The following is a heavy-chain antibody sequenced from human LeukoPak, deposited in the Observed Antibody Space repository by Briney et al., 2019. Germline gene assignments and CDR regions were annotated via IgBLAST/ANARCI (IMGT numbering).Heavy chain of an antibody. V-gene: IGHV3-53*04. CDR3: ARVAGTGEYYYGMDV. D-gene: IGHD6-19*01. J-gene: IGHJ6*02. CDR2: IYSGGST. CDR1: GFTVSSNY. Sequence: GALRLSCAASGFTVSSNYMSWVRQAPGKGQEWVSVIYSGGSTYYADSVKGRFTISRHNSKNTLYLQMNSLRAEDTAVYYCARVAGTGEYYYGMDVWGQGTTVTVSS.